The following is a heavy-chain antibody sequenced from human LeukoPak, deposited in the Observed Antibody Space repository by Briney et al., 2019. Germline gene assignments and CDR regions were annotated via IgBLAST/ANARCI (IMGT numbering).Heavy chain of an antibody. CDR2: INHSGST. J-gene: IGHJ4*02. CDR1: GGSINSGSYY. D-gene: IGHD5-18*01. CDR3: ARAAHVDTAMANSNYFDY. Sequence: PSETLSLTCTVSGGSINSGSYYWSWIRQPPGKGLEWIGEINHSGSTNYNPSLKSRVTISVDTSKNQFSLKLSSVTAADTAVYYCARAAHVDTAMANSNYFDYWGQGTLVTVSS. V-gene: IGHV4-39*07.